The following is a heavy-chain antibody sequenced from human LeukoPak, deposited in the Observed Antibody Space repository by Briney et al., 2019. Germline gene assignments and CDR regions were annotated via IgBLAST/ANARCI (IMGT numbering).Heavy chain of an antibody. J-gene: IGHJ4*02. V-gene: IGHV3-21*01. Sequence: SGGSLRLSCAASGFTFSSYSMNWVRQVPGKGLEWVSSISSSSSYIYYADSVKGRFTISRDNAKNSLYLQMNSLRAEDTAVYYCARDSLAAAGQFDYWGQGTLVTVSS. CDR3: ARDSLAAAGQFDY. CDR2: ISSSSSYI. D-gene: IGHD6-13*01. CDR1: GFTFSSYS.